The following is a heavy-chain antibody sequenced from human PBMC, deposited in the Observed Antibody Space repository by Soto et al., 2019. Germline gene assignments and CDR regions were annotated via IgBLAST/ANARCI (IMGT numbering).Heavy chain of an antibody. CDR2: IYYSGRT. V-gene: IGHV4-31*03. CDR1: GGSSSSGGYY. CDR3: ARTKDYSSSLDY. D-gene: IGHD6-6*01. Sequence: SETPSLTCTVSGGSSSSGGYYWTWIRQHPGKGLEWIGCIYYSGRTYYNPSLKSRLTISVDTSKRQFSLKLSSVTAADTAIYYCARTKDYSSSLDYWGQGALVTVSS. J-gene: IGHJ4*02.